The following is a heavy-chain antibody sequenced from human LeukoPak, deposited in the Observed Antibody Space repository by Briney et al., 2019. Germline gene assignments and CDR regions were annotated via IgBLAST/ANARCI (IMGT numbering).Heavy chain of an antibody. CDR3: AKDRYDFWTGQYAYYFFDY. CDR1: GFSLTIFA. J-gene: IGHJ4*02. CDR2: IRYDGSDQ. V-gene: IGHV3-30*02. Sequence: GGSLRLSCAASGFSLTIFATHSGRQAPGKGLEWVAFIRYDGSDQFYADSLKGRFTISRDNSKNTLYLQMDSLRAEDTAVYYCAKDRYDFWTGQYAYYFFDYWGQGTLVTVSS. D-gene: IGHD3-3*01.